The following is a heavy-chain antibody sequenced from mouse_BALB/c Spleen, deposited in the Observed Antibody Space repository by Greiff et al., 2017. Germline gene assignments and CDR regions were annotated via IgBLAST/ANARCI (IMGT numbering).Heavy chain of an antibody. V-gene: IGHV8-8*01. CDR3: ARISTVVATDAMDY. CDR2: IWWDDDK. Sequence: QVTLKESGPGILQPSQTLSLTCSFSGFSLSTSGMGVGWIRQPSGKGLEWLAHIWWDDDKYYNTALKSGLTISKDTSKNQVFLKIASVDTADTATYYCARISTVVATDAMDYWGQGTSVTVSS. J-gene: IGHJ4*01. D-gene: IGHD1-1*01. CDR1: GFSLSTSGMG.